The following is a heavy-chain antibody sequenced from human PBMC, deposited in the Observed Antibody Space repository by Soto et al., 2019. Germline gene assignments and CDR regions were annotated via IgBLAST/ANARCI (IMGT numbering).Heavy chain of an antibody. J-gene: IGHJ6*02. CDR2: IKQDGSEK. Sequence: GGSLRLSCAASGFTFSSYWMSWVRQAPGKVLEWVANIKQDGSEKYYVDSVKGRFTISRDNAKNSLYLQMNSLRAEDTAVYYCARKSSWDVDTAMAGNYYYYGMDVWGQXTTVTVSS. D-gene: IGHD5-18*01. CDR1: GFTFSSYW. CDR3: ARKSSWDVDTAMAGNYYYYGMDV. V-gene: IGHV3-7*03.